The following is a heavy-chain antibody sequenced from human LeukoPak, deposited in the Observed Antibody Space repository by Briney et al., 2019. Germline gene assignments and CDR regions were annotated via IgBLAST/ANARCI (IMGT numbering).Heavy chain of an antibody. J-gene: IGHJ3*02. CDR1: GYTFTSYG. Sequence: GASVKVSCKASGYTFTSYGISWVRQAPGQGLEWMGWISAYNGNTNYAQKLQGRVTMTTDKSTSTAYMELRSLRSDDTAVYYCARDRDLYCSGGSCYSYAFDIWGQGTMVTVSS. D-gene: IGHD2-15*01. CDR3: ARDRDLYCSGGSCYSYAFDI. V-gene: IGHV1-18*01. CDR2: ISAYNGNT.